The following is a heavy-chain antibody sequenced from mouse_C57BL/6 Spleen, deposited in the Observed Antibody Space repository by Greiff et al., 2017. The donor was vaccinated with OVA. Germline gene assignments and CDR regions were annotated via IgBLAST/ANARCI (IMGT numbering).Heavy chain of an antibody. CDR2: ISNGGGST. V-gene: IGHV5-12*01. Sequence: EVMLVESGGGLVQPGGSLKLSCAASGFTFSDYYMYWVRQTPEKRLEWVAYISNGGGSTYYPDTVKGRFTISRDNAKNTLYLQMSRLKSEDTAMYYCARHSSGWFAYWGQGTLVTVSA. CDR3: ARHSSGWFAY. CDR1: GFTFSDYY. J-gene: IGHJ3*01. D-gene: IGHD3-2*02.